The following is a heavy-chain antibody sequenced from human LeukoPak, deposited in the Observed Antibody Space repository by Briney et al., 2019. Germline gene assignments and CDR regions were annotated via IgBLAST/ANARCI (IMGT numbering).Heavy chain of an antibody. CDR3: ARHRGEVAGSFDY. CDR1: GFTFSDYY. Sequence: GGSLRLSCAASGFTFSDYYMSWIRQAPGKGLEWVSYISSSGSTIYYADSVKDRFTISRDNSKNTLFLQMNTLRAEDTAAYYCARHRGEVAGSFDYWGQGTLVTVSS. CDR2: ISSSGSTI. V-gene: IGHV3-11*04. J-gene: IGHJ4*02. D-gene: IGHD6-19*01.